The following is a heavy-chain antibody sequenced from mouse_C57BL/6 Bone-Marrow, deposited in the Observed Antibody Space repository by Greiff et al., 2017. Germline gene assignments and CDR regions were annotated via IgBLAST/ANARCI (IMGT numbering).Heavy chain of an antibody. V-gene: IGHV1-64*01. J-gene: IGHJ4*01. D-gene: IGHD2-4*01. CDR1: GYTFTNYW. CDR3: ARSYDYDDYTMDN. Sequence: QVQLQQPGAELVKPGASVKLSCKASGYTFTNYWMHWVKQRPGQGLEWIGMMYPNGGSPDYNEKFKSEAALSVDKSSRTAYMELSSLTSEDSAVYYCARSYDYDDYTMDNWGRGTAVTVTS. CDR2: MYPNGGSP.